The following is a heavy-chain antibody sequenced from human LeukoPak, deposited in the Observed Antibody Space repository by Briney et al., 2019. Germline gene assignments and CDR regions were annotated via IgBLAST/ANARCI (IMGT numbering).Heavy chain of an antibody. J-gene: IGHJ3*02. D-gene: IGHD3-16*01. CDR3: ARDDALGDNALDI. Sequence: GGSLRLSCAASGFTFSSYGMHWVRQAPGKGLEWVAVIWYDGGNQYYADSVKGRFTMSRDNSKNTLFLQMNSLRAEDTAVYYCARDDALGDNALDIWGQGTMVTVSS. V-gene: IGHV3-33*01. CDR1: GFTFSSYG. CDR2: IWYDGGNQ.